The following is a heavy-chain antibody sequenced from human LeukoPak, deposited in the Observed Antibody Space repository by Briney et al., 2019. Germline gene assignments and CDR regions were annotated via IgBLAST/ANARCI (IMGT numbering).Heavy chain of an antibody. D-gene: IGHD5-18*01. CDR3: ARTTALDDFDI. CDR2: MNANSGNT. J-gene: IGHJ3*02. CDR1: GYTFTSYD. V-gene: IGHV1-8*01. Sequence: ASVTASFKSSGYTFTSYDINWVRQATGQGLEWMGWMNANSGNTGYAQKFQGRVTMTSNTSISTAYMELSSLRSEDAAVYYCARTTALDDFDIWGQGTMVTVSS.